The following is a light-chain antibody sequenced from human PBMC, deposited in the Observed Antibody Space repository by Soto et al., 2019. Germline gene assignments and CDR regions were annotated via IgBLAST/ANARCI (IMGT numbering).Light chain of an antibody. CDR2: EVT. CDR1: SSGVGGYNY. Sequence: QSALTPPASVSGSPRHSITISCTGTSSGVGGYNYLSWYQQHPGKAPKIIIYEVTNQPSGVSNRFSGSKSGNTASLTISGLQAEHDAHYYCTSFTSRFTFNYSFATGTKVT. V-gene: IGLV2-14*01. J-gene: IGLJ1*01. CDR3: TSFTSRFTFNYS.